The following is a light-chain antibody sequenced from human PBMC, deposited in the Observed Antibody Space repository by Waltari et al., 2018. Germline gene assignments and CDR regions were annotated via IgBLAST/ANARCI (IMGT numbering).Light chain of an antibody. CDR1: SSNIGAGYD. CDR3: QSYDSSLSGYV. Sequence: QSVLTQPPSVSGAPGQRVTISCTGSSSNIGAGYDVHWYQQLPGTAPKLPIYVTGNRPSGVPDRFSGSKSGTSASLAITGLQAEDEADYYCQSYDSSLSGYVFGTGTKVTVL. V-gene: IGLV1-40*01. J-gene: IGLJ1*01. CDR2: VTG.